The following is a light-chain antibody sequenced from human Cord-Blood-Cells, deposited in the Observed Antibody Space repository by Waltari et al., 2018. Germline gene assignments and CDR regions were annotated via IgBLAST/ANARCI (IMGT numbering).Light chain of an antibody. CDR2: AAS. J-gene: IGKJ1*01. CDR3: QQYYSYHRT. V-gene: IGKV1-8*01. Sequence: AIRMTQSPSSFSASTGDRVTITCRASQGISSYLAWYQQKPGKAPKLLIYAASTLQRGVPSRFSGSGSGTDFTLTISCLQSEDFATYYCQQYYSYHRTFGQGTKVEIK. CDR1: QGISSY.